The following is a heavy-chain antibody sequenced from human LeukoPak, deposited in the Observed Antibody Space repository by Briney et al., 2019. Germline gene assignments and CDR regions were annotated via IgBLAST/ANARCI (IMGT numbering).Heavy chain of an antibody. J-gene: IGHJ3*02. CDR1: GYTFTSYG. CDR3: ARDPGDPYYYDSSGSDAFDI. Sequence: GASVKVSCKASGYTFTSYGISWVRQAPGQGLEWMGGIIPIFGTANYAQKFQGRVTITADESTSTAYMELSSLRSEDTAVYYCARDPGDPYYYDSSGSDAFDIWGQGTMVTVSS. V-gene: IGHV1-69*13. D-gene: IGHD3-22*01. CDR2: IIPIFGTA.